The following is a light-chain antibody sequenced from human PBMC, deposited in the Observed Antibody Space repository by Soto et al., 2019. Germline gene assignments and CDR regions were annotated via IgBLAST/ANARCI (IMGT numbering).Light chain of an antibody. Sequence: PGARATLSCRASQSVNSNYFAWYQQKPGQAPRLLIYAASSRATGIPDRFSGSGSGTDFTLTINGLEPEDFAVYYCQQFGNSPQTFGQGTKVEIK. CDR1: QSVNSNY. CDR3: QQFGNSPQT. V-gene: IGKV3-20*01. CDR2: AAS. J-gene: IGKJ1*01.